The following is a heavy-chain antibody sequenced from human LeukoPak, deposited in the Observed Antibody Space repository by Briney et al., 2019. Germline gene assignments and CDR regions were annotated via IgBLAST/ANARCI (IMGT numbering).Heavy chain of an antibody. D-gene: IGHD6-13*01. J-gene: IGHJ4*02. V-gene: IGHV3-74*01. CDR2: INSAGIST. CDR3: GRDIATAVDY. CDR1: GCRFSSYW. Sequence: SGGSLRLSCTASGCRFSSYWMHWVRQAPGKGLVWVSRINSAGISTNYADSVKGRFTISRDNAKNTLYLQMNSLRAEDTAIYYCGRDIATAVDYWGLGTLVTVSS.